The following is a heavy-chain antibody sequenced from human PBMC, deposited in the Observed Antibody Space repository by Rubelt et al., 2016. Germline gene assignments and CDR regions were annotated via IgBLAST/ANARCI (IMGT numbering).Heavy chain of an antibody. D-gene: IGHD4-11*01. CDR1: GGSISSYY. V-gene: IGHV4-59*08. CDR2: IYYSGST. Sequence: QVQLQESGPGLVKPSETLSLTCTVSGGSISSYYWSWIRQPPGKGLEWIGSIYYSGSTYYKPSLKSRVTISVDTSKNQFPLNLGSVTAADTAVYYCARAGLGADYKLNYWGQGTLVTVSS. J-gene: IGHJ4*02. CDR3: ARAGLGADYKLNY.